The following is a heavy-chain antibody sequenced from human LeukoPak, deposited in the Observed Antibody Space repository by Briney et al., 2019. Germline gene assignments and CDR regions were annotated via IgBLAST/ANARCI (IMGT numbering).Heavy chain of an antibody. CDR3: ARGGTRDGYSS. Sequence: GAPVKVSCKASGGTFSSYAISWVRQAPGQGLEWMGGIIPIFGTANYAQKFQGRVTITADESTSTAYMELSSLRSEDTAVYYCARGGTRDGYSSWGQGTLVTVSS. CDR2: IIPIFGTA. V-gene: IGHV1-69*13. CDR1: GGTFSSYA. J-gene: IGHJ5*02. D-gene: IGHD5-24*01.